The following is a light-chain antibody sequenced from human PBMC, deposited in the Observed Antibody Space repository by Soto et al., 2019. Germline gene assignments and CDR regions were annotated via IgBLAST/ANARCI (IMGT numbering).Light chain of an antibody. V-gene: IGKV3-11*01. CDR2: DAS. CDR3: QQRSYWPPVGP. J-gene: IGKJ5*01. Sequence: EIVLTQSPATLSLSPGERATLSCRASQSVSSYLAWYQQKPGQAPRLLIYDASNRATGIPARFSGSGSGTDFTLTISSLEPEDFAVYYCQQRSYWPPVGPFGQGTRLEIK. CDR1: QSVSSY.